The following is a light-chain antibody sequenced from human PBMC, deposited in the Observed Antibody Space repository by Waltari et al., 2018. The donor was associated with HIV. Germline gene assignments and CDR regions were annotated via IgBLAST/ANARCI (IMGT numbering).Light chain of an antibody. Sequence: QSALPQPASVSGSPGQSITISCTGTSSDINYDNYVSWYQHQPGKVPKVIISEVTNRPSGVSSRFSGSKSGNTASLTISGLQAEDEADYFCTSYVSSASPEFGGWTRLTVL. V-gene: IGLV2-14*01. CDR2: EVT. CDR1: SSDINYDNY. J-gene: IGLJ3*02. CDR3: TSYVSSASPE.